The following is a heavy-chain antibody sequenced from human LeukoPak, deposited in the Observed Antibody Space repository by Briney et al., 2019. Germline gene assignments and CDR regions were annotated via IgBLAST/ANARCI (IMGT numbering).Heavy chain of an antibody. J-gene: IGHJ3*02. V-gene: IGHV4-59*12. CDR3: ARDLGGTIFGVVIIGAFDI. Sequence: PSETLSLTCTVSGGSINSYYWNWIRQPPGKGLEWIGYIYYSGTTNYNPSLKSRVTISVDTSKNQFSLKLSSVTAADTAVYYCARDLGGTIFGVVIIGAFDIWGQGTMVTVSS. CDR1: GGSINSYY. D-gene: IGHD3-3*01. CDR2: IYYSGTT.